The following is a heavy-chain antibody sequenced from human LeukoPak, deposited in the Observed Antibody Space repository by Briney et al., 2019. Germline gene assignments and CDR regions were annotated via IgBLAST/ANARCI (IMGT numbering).Heavy chain of an antibody. Sequence: SETLSLTCTVSGGSLSTNNYSWNWIRQPPGKGLEWIGSIYYSGSTYYNPSLRSRVIISIDTSKNQFSLKLNSVTAADTAVYFCASRLAATGDFDYWGQGTLVTVSS. CDR2: IYYSGST. V-gene: IGHV4-30-4*01. D-gene: IGHD6-25*01. CDR1: GGSLSTNNYS. J-gene: IGHJ4*02. CDR3: ASRLAATGDFDY.